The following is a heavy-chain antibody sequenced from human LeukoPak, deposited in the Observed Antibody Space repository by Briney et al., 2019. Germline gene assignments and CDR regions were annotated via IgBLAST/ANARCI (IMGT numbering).Heavy chain of an antibody. J-gene: IGHJ4*02. V-gene: IGHV4-39*07. CDR1: GGSISSDNYY. CDR2: IYYSGTT. D-gene: IGHD3-22*01. Sequence: SETLSLTCTVSGGSISSDNYYWGWIRQPPGKGLEWIGSIYYSGTTYYNPSLKSRVTMSVDTSKNQFSLKLSSVTAADTAVYYCARDLYYYDSSGYYSYYFDYWGQGTLVTVSS. CDR3: ARDLYYYDSSGYYSYYFDY.